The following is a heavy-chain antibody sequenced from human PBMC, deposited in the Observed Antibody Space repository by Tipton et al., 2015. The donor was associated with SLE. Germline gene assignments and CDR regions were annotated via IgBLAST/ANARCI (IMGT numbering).Heavy chain of an antibody. Sequence: TLSLTCAVYGGSFSGYYWSWIRQPPGKGLEWIGEINHSGSTNYNPSLKSRVTISVDTSKNQFSLKLSSVTAADTAVYYCARDLPLYGHDLWGRGTLVTVSS. CDR2: INHSGST. D-gene: IGHD4-17*01. V-gene: IGHV4-34*01. J-gene: IGHJ2*01. CDR3: ARDLPLYGHDL. CDR1: GGSFSGYY.